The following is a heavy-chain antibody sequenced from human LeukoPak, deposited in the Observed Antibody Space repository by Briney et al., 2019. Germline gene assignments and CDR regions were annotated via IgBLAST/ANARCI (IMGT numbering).Heavy chain of an antibody. CDR3: AREGLVRGATDY. CDR2: IYYSGST. D-gene: IGHD2-2*01. J-gene: IGHJ4*02. V-gene: IGHV4-30-4*08. CDR1: GGSISSGDYY. Sequence: TLSLXCTVSGGSISSGDYYWSWIRQPPEKGLEWIGYIYYSGSTYYNPSLKSRVTISVDTSKNQFSLKLSSVTAADTAVYYCAREGLVRGATDYWGQGTLVTVSS.